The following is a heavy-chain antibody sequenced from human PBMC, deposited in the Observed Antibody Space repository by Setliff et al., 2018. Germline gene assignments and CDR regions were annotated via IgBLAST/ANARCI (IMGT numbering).Heavy chain of an antibody. D-gene: IGHD5-12*01. Sequence: PGESLKISCKGSGYSFTDYWIGWVRQMPGEGLEWMGIIHPSNSDTVYSPPFQGQVTISADRSITTAYLQWSSLKASDTAIYYCARNRVALYDAFDIWGQGTMVTVSS. CDR2: IHPSNSDT. CDR1: GYSFTDYW. J-gene: IGHJ3*02. V-gene: IGHV5-51*01. CDR3: ARNRVALYDAFDI.